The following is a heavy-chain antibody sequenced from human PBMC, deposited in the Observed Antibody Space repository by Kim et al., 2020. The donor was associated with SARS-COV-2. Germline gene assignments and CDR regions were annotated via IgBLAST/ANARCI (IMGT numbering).Heavy chain of an antibody. Sequence: CRFTLSRDNSKHTLYLHMNSLRAEDTAVYYCAKDSSKFDILTGLNAFDIWGQGTMVTVSS. CDR3: AKDSSKFDILTGLNAFDI. J-gene: IGHJ3*02. D-gene: IGHD3-9*01. V-gene: IGHV3-23*01.